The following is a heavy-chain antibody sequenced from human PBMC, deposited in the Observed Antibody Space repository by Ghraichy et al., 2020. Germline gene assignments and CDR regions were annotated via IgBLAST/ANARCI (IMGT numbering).Heavy chain of an antibody. CDR1: GFTFSSYG. Sequence: GGSLRLSCAASGFTFSSYGMHWVRQAPGKGLEWVAVIWYDGSNKYYADSVKGRFTISRDNSKNTLYLQMNSLRAEDTAVYYCARHSSSVDYYYYYMDVWGKGTTVTVSS. CDR2: IWYDGSNK. J-gene: IGHJ6*03. CDR3: ARHSSSVDYYYYYMDV. D-gene: IGHD6-6*01. V-gene: IGHV3-33*01.